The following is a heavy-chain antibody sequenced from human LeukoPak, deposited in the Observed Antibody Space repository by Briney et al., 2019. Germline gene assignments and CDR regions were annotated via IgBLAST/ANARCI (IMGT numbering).Heavy chain of an antibody. CDR3: ARDVTGGFDY. Sequence: GGSLRLSCTASGFTFSGYSMNWIRQAPGKGLEWVAVISYDATNKFYADSVKGRFTISRDNSKNTLYLQMNSLRAEDTAVYYCARDVTGGFDYWGQGTLVTVSS. D-gene: IGHD7-27*01. CDR2: ISYDATNK. V-gene: IGHV3-30*03. J-gene: IGHJ4*02. CDR1: GFTFSGYS.